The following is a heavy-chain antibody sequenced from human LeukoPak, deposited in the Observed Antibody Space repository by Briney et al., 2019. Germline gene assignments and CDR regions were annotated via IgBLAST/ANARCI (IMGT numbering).Heavy chain of an antibody. V-gene: IGHV3-48*03. CDR3: ARQISRYCSGGSCYSGWELYFDY. Sequence: GGSLRLSCAASGFSFDSYEMNWVRQAPGKGLEWGSYISRSGSGLDYADSVKGRFTISRDNAKTSLYLQMNRLRAEDTGVYHCARQISRYCSGGSCYSGWELYFDYWGQGTLVTVSS. D-gene: IGHD2-15*01. CDR1: GFSFDSYE. CDR2: ISRSGSGL. J-gene: IGHJ4*02.